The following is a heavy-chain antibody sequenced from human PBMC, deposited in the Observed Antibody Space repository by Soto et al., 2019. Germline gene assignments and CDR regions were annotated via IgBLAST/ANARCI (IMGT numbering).Heavy chain of an antibody. J-gene: IGHJ4*02. CDR3: ARQGSNGGYYLDY. CDR2: IWYDETNK. Sequence: QVQLVESGGGVVQPGISLRLSCATSGFTFSRYGMHWVRQAPGKGLEWVAVIWYDETNKYYADSVKGRFTISRDNSKNSLYVQITSLTAEHTAVYYCARQGSNGGYYLDYWGQGILVTVSS. V-gene: IGHV3-33*01. D-gene: IGHD3-10*01. CDR1: GFTFSRYG.